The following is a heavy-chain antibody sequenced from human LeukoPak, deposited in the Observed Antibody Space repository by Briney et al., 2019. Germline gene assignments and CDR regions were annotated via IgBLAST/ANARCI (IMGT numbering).Heavy chain of an antibody. CDR1: GYSFTSYD. Sequence: AAVKVSCKGAGYSFTSYDINWVRQGTGQGLEWMGWMNPNSGNTGNAQKFQGRGTMTRNTSISTAYMELSSLRSEDTAVYYCATERSSSPDAFDIWGPGTLVTASP. V-gene: IGHV1-8*01. CDR3: ATERSSSPDAFDI. D-gene: IGHD6-6*01. J-gene: IGHJ3*02. CDR2: MNPNSGNT.